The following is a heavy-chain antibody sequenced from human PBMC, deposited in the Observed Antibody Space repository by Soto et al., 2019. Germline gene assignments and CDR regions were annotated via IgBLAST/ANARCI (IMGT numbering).Heavy chain of an antibody. Sequence: ASVKVSCKASGYTFTSYGISWVRQAPGQGLEWMGWISAYNGNTNYAQKLQGRVTMTTDTSTSTAYMELRSLRSDDTAVYYCARDRTYITWIQIGEFDYWGQGTLVTVS. J-gene: IGHJ4*02. D-gene: IGHD5-18*01. CDR1: GYTFTSYG. V-gene: IGHV1-18*01. CDR3: ARDRTYITWIQIGEFDY. CDR2: ISAYNGNT.